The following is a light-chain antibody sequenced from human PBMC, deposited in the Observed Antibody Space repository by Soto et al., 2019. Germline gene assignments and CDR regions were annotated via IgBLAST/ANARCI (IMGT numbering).Light chain of an antibody. CDR1: QSVSSY. CDR3: QQRSNWPT. V-gene: IGKV3-11*01. CDR2: DAS. J-gene: IGKJ5*01. Sequence: IVLTQSPTTLSLTPGERATLSCRASQSVSSYLAWYQQKPGQAPRLLIYDASNRATGIPARFSGSGSGTDFTLTISSLEPEDFAVYYCQQRSNWPTFGQGTRLEN.